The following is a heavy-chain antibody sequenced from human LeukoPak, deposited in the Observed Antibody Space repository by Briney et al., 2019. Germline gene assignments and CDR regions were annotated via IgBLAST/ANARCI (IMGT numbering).Heavy chain of an antibody. J-gene: IGHJ4*02. Sequence: GGSLRLSCAVSGFNLNSYAMHRVRQAPGKGLEWVAVIRHDETNSFYAGSVQGRFTISRDTSKKLLYLQMNSLRVEDTAVYYCAKEYTPSSPLGELDSWGQGTLVTVSS. CDR1: GFNLNSYA. CDR3: AKEYTPSSPLGELDS. D-gene: IGHD6-6*01. CDR2: IRHDETNS. V-gene: IGHV3-30*02.